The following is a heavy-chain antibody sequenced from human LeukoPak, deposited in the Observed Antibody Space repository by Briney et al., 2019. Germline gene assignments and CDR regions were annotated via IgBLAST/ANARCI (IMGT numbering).Heavy chain of an antibody. V-gene: IGHV3-21*01. CDR1: GFTFSSYS. CDR3: ARYHPNIPFDY. D-gene: IGHD2/OR15-2a*01. Sequence: SGGSLRLSCAASGFTFSSYSMNWVRQAPGKGLEWVSSISSSSSYIYYADSVKGRFTISRDNAKNSLYLQMNSLRAEDTAVYYCARYHPNIPFDYWGQGTLVTVSS. CDR2: ISSSSSYI. J-gene: IGHJ4*02.